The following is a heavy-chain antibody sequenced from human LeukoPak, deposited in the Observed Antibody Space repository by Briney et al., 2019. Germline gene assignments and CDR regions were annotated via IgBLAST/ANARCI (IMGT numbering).Heavy chain of an antibody. CDR3: ARAEYKTSYDFWSGYYRSGGYYYYGMDV. Sequence: GASVKVSCKASGYTFTSYDINWVRQATGQGLEWMGWMNPNSGNTGYAQKFQGRVTMTRNTSISTAYMELSSLRSEDTAVYYCARAEYKTSYDFWSGYYRSGGYYYYGMDVWGQGTTVTVSS. D-gene: IGHD3-3*01. J-gene: IGHJ6*02. CDR2: MNPNSGNT. V-gene: IGHV1-8*01. CDR1: GYTFTSYD.